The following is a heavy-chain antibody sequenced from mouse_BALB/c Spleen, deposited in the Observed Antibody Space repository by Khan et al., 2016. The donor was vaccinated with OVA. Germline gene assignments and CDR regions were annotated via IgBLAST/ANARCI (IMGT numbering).Heavy chain of an antibody. V-gene: IGHV5-6*01. J-gene: IGHJ3*01. CDR3: TRLAYYCDREEFAY. CDR1: GFTFSTYG. D-gene: IGHD1-1*01. CDR2: VSTGGTYT. Sequence: EVELVESGGDLVKPGGSLKLSCAASGFTFSTYGMSWVRQAPDKRLEWVATVSTGGTYTYYPDSVKGRFTISRDNAKNNLFLQMSGLRTEDTAMFCCTRLAYYCDREEFAYWGQGTLVTVS.